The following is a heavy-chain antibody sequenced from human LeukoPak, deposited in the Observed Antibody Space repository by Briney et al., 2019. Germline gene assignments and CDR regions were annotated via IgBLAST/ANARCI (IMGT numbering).Heavy chain of an antibody. Sequence: SETLSLTCTVSGGSVSSGSYYRSWIRQPPGKGLEWIGYIYYSGSTNYNPSLKSRVTISVDTSKNQFSLKLSSVTAADTAVYYCARVHSSSWSRYYYYYMDVWGKGTTVTVSS. D-gene: IGHD6-13*01. CDR1: GGSVSSGSYY. V-gene: IGHV4-61*01. CDR2: IYYSGST. CDR3: ARVHSSSWSRYYYYYMDV. J-gene: IGHJ6*03.